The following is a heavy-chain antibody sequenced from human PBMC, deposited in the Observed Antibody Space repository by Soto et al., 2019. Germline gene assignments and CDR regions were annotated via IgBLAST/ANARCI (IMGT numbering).Heavy chain of an antibody. D-gene: IGHD2-15*01. CDR2: IYYSGST. J-gene: IGHJ4*02. CDR1: GGSISSGDYY. CDR3: ARRCSGGSCYGVSFDY. Sequence: QVQLQESGPGLVKPSQTLSLTCTVSGGSISSGDYYWSWIRQPPGKGLEWIGYIYYSGSTYYNPSRQSRVTISVATSKNQFSLKLGSVTAADTAVYYCARRCSGGSCYGVSFDYWGQGTLVTVSS. V-gene: IGHV4-30-4*01.